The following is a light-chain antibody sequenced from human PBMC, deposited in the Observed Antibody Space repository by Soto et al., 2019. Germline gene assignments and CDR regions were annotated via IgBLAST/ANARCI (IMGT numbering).Light chain of an antibody. CDR3: QQTYSTPYT. CDR1: QRITTY. Sequence: GDRVTITCRASQRITTYLNWYQQKPGEAPKLLISTSGTLQRGVPSRFSGSGSGTDFTLTTTALRPEDFATYFCQQTYSTPYTFGQGTKLEIK. CDR2: TSG. V-gene: IGKV1-39*01. J-gene: IGKJ2*01.